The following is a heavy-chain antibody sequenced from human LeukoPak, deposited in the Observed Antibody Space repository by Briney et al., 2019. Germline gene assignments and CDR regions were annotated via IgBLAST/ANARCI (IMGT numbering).Heavy chain of an antibody. CDR1: GFTFSSYS. J-gene: IGHJ5*02. D-gene: IGHD3-10*01. Sequence: GGSLRLSCAASGFTFSSYSMHWVRQAPGKGLEWVAVISLDGSNKYHADSVKGRFTTSRDNSKKTLYLHMNSLRTEDTAVYYCARGPAGITLVRGGFDPWGQGTLVTVSS. V-gene: IGHV3-30-3*01. CDR3: ARGPAGITLVRGGFDP. CDR2: ISLDGSNK.